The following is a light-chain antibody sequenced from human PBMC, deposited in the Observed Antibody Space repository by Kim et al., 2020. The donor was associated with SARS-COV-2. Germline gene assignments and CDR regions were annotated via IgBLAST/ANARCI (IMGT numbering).Light chain of an antibody. Sequence: SESVGDSVTITCRASQGISNYLAWYQEKPGKVPKLLIYGASTLQPGVPSRFSGTGSETDFTLTINTLQPEDVATYYCQKYDSGPYTFGQGTKLEI. CDR3: QKYDSGPYT. CDR1: QGISNY. V-gene: IGKV1-27*01. CDR2: GAS. J-gene: IGKJ2*01.